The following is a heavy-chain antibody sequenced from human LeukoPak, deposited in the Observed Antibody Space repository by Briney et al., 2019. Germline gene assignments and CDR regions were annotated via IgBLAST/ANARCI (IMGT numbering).Heavy chain of an antibody. CDR1: GFTFDDYA. Sequence: PGGSLRLSCAASGFTFDDYAMHWVRQAPGKCLEWVSGISWNSGSIGYADSVKGRFTISRDNAKNSLYLQMNSLRAEDMALYYCAKARGYSSSPGGFDYWGQGTLVTVSS. J-gene: IGHJ4*02. CDR3: AKARGYSSSPGGFDY. V-gene: IGHV3-9*03. CDR2: ISWNSGSI. D-gene: IGHD6-6*01.